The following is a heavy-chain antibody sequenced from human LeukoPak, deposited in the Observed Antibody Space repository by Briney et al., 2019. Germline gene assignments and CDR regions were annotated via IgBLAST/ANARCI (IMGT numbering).Heavy chain of an antibody. Sequence: PSETLSLTCGVSGNFISRRYYWAWIRQPPGKGLEWIGSIYNTGSTYYNPSLKSRVTMSIDTSKNQFSLKLSSVTAADTAVYYCARNTSAWSPLGETQSAPHCFDSWGQGTLVTVSS. CDR1: GNFISRRYY. CDR2: IYNTGST. CDR3: ARNTSAWSPLGETQSAPHCFDS. V-gene: IGHV4-38-2*01. J-gene: IGHJ4*02. D-gene: IGHD6-19*01.